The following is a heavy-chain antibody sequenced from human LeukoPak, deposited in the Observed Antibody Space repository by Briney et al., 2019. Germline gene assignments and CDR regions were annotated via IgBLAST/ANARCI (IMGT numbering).Heavy chain of an antibody. CDR2: IYYSGST. D-gene: IGHD3-9*01. V-gene: IGHV4-59*01. J-gene: IGHJ6*02. Sequence: SETLSLTCTVSGGSISSYYWSWIRQPPGKGLEWIGYIYYSGSTNYNPSLKSRVTISVDTSKNQFSLKLSSVTAADTAVYYCARDSYDILTGYGYYYGMDVWGQGTTVTVSS. CDR1: GGSISSYY. CDR3: ARDSYDILTGYGYYYGMDV.